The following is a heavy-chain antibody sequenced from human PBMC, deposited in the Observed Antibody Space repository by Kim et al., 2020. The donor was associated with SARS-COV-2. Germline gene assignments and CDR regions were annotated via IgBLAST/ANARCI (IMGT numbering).Heavy chain of an antibody. CDR2: IYYSGRA. CDR1: GGSISSSSYY. Sequence: SETLSLTCSVSGGSISSSSYYWGWIRQPPGKGLEWIGTIYYSGRAYYNPSLKSRVTISVDTSKNQFSLKVTSVTAADTAVYYCARENVVGANYRGAFDIWGQGTMVTVSS. J-gene: IGHJ3*02. V-gene: IGHV4-39*07. CDR3: ARENVVGANYRGAFDI. D-gene: IGHD1-26*01.